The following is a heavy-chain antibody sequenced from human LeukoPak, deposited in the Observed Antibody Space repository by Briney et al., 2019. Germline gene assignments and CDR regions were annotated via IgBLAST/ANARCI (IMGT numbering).Heavy chain of an antibody. CDR1: GGSISSSSYY. CDR3: ARGDILTGYVY. D-gene: IGHD3-9*01. Sequence: SETLSLTCTVSGGSISSSSYYWGWIRQPPGKGLEWIGSIYYSGSTYYNPSLKSRVTISVDTSKNQFSLKLSSVTAADTAVYYCARGDILTGYVYWGQGTLVTVSS. V-gene: IGHV4-39*07. CDR2: IYYSGST. J-gene: IGHJ4*02.